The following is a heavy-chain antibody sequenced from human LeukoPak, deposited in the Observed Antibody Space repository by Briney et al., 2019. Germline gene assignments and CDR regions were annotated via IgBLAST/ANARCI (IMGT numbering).Heavy chain of an antibody. Sequence: ASVKVSCKASGGTFSSYAISRVRQAPGQGLEWMGGIIPIFGTANYAQKFQGRVTITADESTSTAYMELSSLRSEDTAVYYCARDLSSSSRGYFDYWGQGTLVTVSS. J-gene: IGHJ4*02. D-gene: IGHD6-6*01. CDR2: IIPIFGTA. CDR1: GGTFSSYA. CDR3: ARDLSSSSRGYFDY. V-gene: IGHV1-69*13.